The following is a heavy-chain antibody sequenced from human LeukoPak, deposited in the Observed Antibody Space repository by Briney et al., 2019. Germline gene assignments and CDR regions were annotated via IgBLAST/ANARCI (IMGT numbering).Heavy chain of an antibody. V-gene: IGHV5-51*01. CDR2: IYPSDSDT. D-gene: IGHD6-25*01. Sequence: GESLKISCKGSGYSFSSYWIGWVRQMPGKGLVWMGIIYPSDSDTRYSPSFQGQVTISADKSISTAYLQWSSLKASDTAMYYCARLEQRWSFDIWGQGTMVTVSS. J-gene: IGHJ3*02. CDR1: GYSFSSYW. CDR3: ARLEQRWSFDI.